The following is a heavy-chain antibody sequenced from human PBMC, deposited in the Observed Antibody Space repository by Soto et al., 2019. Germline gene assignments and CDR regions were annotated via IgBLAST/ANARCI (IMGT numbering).Heavy chain of an antibody. V-gene: IGHV1-46*01. D-gene: IGHD3-10*01. CDR3: ARSGLVDY. Sequence: QVQLVQSGAEVKKPGASVKVSCKASGYTFSSYYMNWVRQAPGQGLEWMGIINPSGDSTSYAQKFQGRVPMTRDTSTSTVYMELSSLRSEDTAVYYCARSGLVDYWGQGTLVTVSS. CDR1: GYTFSSYY. J-gene: IGHJ4*02. CDR2: INPSGDST.